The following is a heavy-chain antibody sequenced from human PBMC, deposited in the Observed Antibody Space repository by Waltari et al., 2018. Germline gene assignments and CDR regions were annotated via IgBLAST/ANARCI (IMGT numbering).Heavy chain of an antibody. J-gene: IGHJ6*02. D-gene: IGHD3-10*01. CDR3: ARGTLLWFGQLFDEYYGLDV. CDR1: GGTFRHCG. Sequence: QVQLVQSGAEVKKPGSSVTVSCKASGGTFRHCGIHWVRPATGEGLEWMGRVIPTTAKADYAQKFEDRLTITADISTNTTYMELSSLTSEDTAFYYCARGTLLWFGQLFDEYYGLDVWGQGTTVIVSS. V-gene: IGHV1-69*04. CDR2: VIPTTAKA.